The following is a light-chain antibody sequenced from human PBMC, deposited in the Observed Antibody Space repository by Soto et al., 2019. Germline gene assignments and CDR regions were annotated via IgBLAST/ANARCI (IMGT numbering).Light chain of an antibody. J-gene: IGKJ2*01. CDR1: QSVSSSY. CDR3: QQYGSSPNT. Sequence: EIVLTQSPGTLSLSPGERATLSCRASQSVSSSYLAWYQQKPGQAPRLLIYGPSSRATGIPDRFSGSGSGTDFTVTISRLEPEDFAVYYCQQYGSSPNTFGQGTKLEIK. V-gene: IGKV3-20*01. CDR2: GPS.